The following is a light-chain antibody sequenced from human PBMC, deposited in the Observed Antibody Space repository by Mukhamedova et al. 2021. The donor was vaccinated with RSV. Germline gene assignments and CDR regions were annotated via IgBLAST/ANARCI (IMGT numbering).Light chain of an antibody. J-gene: IGKJ4*02. Sequence: WYQRRVHGKVPKLLIYGASTLQSGVPSRFSGSGSGTAFTFTISSLQPEDVATYYCQKYHSAPRFGGGTKVEIK. CDR3: QKYHSAPR. CDR2: GAS. V-gene: IGKV1-27*01.